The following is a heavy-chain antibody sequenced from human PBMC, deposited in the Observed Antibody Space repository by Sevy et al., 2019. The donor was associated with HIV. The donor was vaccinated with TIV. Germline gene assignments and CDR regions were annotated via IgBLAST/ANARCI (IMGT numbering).Heavy chain of an antibody. CDR2: ISPNSGGT. J-gene: IGHJ4*02. D-gene: IGHD1-26*01. V-gene: IGHV1-2*02. Sequence: ASVKVSCKASGYTVTDYYMHWVLQAPGQGLEWMGWISPNSGGTNYAQKFQGRVTMTRDTSISTAYMELSRLRSDDTAVHHCARGGDSGYFDYWGQGTLVTVSS. CDR3: ARGGDSGYFDY. CDR1: GYTVTDYY.